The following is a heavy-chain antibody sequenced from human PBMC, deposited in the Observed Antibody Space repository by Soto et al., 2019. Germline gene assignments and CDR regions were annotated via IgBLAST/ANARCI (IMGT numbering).Heavy chain of an antibody. CDR1: GFSLSTSGVG. J-gene: IGHJ4*02. D-gene: IGHD2-15*01. Sequence: SGPTLVNPTQTLTLTCTFSGFSLSTSGVGVGWIRQPPGKALEWLALIYWDDDKRYSPSLKSRLTITKDTSKNQVVLTMTNMDPVDTAVYYCATDNQAGVAPLYWGQGTLVTVSS. V-gene: IGHV2-5*02. CDR3: ATDNQAGVAPLY. CDR2: IYWDDDK.